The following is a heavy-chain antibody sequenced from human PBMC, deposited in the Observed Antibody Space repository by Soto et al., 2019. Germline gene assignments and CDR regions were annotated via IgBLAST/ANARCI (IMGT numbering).Heavy chain of an antibody. CDR1: GFTFNSYW. Sequence: AGGSLRLSCAASGFTFNSYWMHWVRQAPGKGLVWVSRVTSDGTSANYADSVKGRSTISRDNAKNTLYLQMNSLRAEDTAVYYCAREGLQSPYYFDYWGQGTLVTVS. J-gene: IGHJ4*02. CDR3: AREGLQSPYYFDY. V-gene: IGHV3-74*01. CDR2: VTSDGTSA.